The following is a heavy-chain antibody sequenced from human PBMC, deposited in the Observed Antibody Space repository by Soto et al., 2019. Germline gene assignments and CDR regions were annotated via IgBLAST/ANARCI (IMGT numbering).Heavy chain of an antibody. Sequence: SDTLSLTCTVSGGSISSYYWSWIRQPPGKGLEWIGYIYYSGSTNYNPPLKSRVTISVDTSKNQFSLKLSSVTAADTAVYYCASSLSGGAIHWGQGTLVTVSS. CDR1: GGSISSYY. D-gene: IGHD3-16*02. J-gene: IGHJ4*02. CDR2: IYYSGST. V-gene: IGHV4-59*08. CDR3: ASSLSGGAIH.